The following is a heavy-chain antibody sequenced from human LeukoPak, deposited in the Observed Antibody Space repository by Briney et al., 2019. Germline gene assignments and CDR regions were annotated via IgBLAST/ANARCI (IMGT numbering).Heavy chain of an antibody. Sequence: PGGSLRLSCAASGFTFSSYGMHWVRQAPGMGLEWVADIWFDGETEHFADSVKGRFTISRDNFKNTLYLQTNSLRAEDTAVYYCTRDRHCSNVVCQNPPGMDVWGQGTMVTVSS. CDR1: GFTFSSYG. CDR2: IWFDGETE. J-gene: IGHJ6*02. V-gene: IGHV3-33*01. D-gene: IGHD2-8*01. CDR3: TRDRHCSNVVCQNPPGMDV.